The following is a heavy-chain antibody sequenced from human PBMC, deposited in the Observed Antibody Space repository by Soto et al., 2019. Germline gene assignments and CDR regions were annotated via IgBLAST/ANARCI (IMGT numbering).Heavy chain of an antibody. D-gene: IGHD2-15*01. CDR1: GYTFSNYG. Sequence: QVQLVQSGPEVKKPGASVKVSCQASGYTFSNYGISWVRQAPGQGLEWMGWIGPYNGNTDYAQNFQGSVTMTRDTSTNTAYMELRSLRSDDTVLYYCARCYCSIGSCYTCWHFDLWGRGALLTVSS. CDR3: ARCYCSIGSCYTCWHFDL. CDR2: IGPYNGNT. J-gene: IGHJ2*01. V-gene: IGHV1-18*01.